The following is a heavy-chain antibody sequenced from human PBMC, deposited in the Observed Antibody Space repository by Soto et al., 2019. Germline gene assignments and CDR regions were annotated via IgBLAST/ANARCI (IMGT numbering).Heavy chain of an antibody. V-gene: IGHV3-33*01. CDR2: IYYDGNNK. Sequence: GWSLRLSCAASGFTFSGYAMHWVRQAPGKGLEWVAIIYYDGNNKYYADSVKGRFTISRDNSKNMLYLQMNSLRADDTAVYYCARRTGSGSSGVYGMDVWGRGTTVTVSS. CDR3: ARRTGSGSSGVYGMDV. CDR1: GFTFSGYA. D-gene: IGHD3-22*01. J-gene: IGHJ6*02.